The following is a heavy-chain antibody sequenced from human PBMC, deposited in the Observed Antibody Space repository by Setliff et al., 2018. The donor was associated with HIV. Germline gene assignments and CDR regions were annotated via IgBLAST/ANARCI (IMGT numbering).Heavy chain of an antibody. D-gene: IGHD5-18*01. Sequence: SETLSLTCTVSGGSISSSTYYWGWIRQPPGKGLEWIASIYQSGSTYYNPSLKSRVIISIDTSKNQFSLKLSSVTAADTAVYYCAILRGYSDGYFFDYWGQGMLVTVSS. CDR3: AILRGYSDGYFFDY. CDR2: IYQSGST. V-gene: IGHV4-39*07. CDR1: GGSISSSTYY. J-gene: IGHJ4*02.